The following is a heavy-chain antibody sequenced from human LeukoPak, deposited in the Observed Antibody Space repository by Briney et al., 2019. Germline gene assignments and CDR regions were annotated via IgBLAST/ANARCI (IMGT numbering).Heavy chain of an antibody. V-gene: IGHV3-23*01. Sequence: GGSLRLSCEVSGFTFSTYGMSWVRQAPGKGLEWVSAITGSGGRTYYADSVRGRFTISRDNSRSTLFLQMNSLRAEDTAIYYCATYRQVMLPFESWGQGTLVTVSS. D-gene: IGHD5-18*01. CDR1: GFTFSTYG. J-gene: IGHJ4*02. CDR3: ATYRQVMLPFES. CDR2: ITGSGGRT.